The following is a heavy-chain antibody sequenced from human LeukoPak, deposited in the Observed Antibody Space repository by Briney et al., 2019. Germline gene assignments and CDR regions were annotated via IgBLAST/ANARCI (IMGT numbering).Heavy chain of an antibody. CDR1: GYTFTGYY. V-gene: IGHV1-2*02. CDR3: ARVPRAGKNYFDY. Sequence: ASVKVSCKASGYTFTGYYMHWVRQAPGQGLEWMGWINPSSGGTNYAQKFQGRVTMTRDTSISTAYMELSRLRSDDTAVYYCARVPRAGKNYFDYWGQGTLVTVSS. CDR2: INPSSGGT. D-gene: IGHD6-25*01. J-gene: IGHJ4*02.